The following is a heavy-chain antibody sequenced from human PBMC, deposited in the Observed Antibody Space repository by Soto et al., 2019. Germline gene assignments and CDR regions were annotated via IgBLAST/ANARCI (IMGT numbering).Heavy chain of an antibody. CDR3: SKDRRGGRAVLDS. V-gene: IGHV3-30*18. D-gene: IGHD2-8*01. Sequence: GGSLRLSCAASGFSFSNYGMHWVRQAPGKGLEWVAVISYDGSSKYHADSVKGRFTISRDNSENTLHLQMNSLRAEDTAVYYCSKDRRGGRAVLDSWGQGTPVTVSS. J-gene: IGHJ4*02. CDR1: GFSFSNYG. CDR2: ISYDGSSK.